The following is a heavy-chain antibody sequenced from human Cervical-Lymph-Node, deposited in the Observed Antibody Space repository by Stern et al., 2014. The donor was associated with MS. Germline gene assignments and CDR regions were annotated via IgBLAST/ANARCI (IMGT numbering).Heavy chain of an antibody. D-gene: IGHD3-22*01. J-gene: IGHJ3*01. Sequence: QLQLQESGPGLVKPSETLSLTCTVSGASVNSGGFYWSWIRQPPGKGLEXLGYAFYSGSTNYNPSLKSRASISLDTSKNQFFLTLTSVTAADTAFYYCASAAGPLDSFDLWGHGTMVTVSS. CDR3: ASAAGPLDSFDL. V-gene: IGHV4-61*08. CDR1: GASVNSGGFY. CDR2: AFYSGST.